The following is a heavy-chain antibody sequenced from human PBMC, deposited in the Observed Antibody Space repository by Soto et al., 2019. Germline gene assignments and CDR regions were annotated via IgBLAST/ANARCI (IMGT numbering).Heavy chain of an antibody. J-gene: IGHJ4*02. Sequence: QVQLVQSGAEVKKPGASVKVSCKASGYTFTSYDINWVRQATGQGLAWMGWMNANSCNTGYAQKFQGRVTMTRNTSISTAYMALSSLRSEVTDVYYCARDTSGYNGYWGQGTLVTVSS. CDR2: MNANSCNT. CDR3: ARDTSGYNGY. D-gene: IGHD5-18*01. V-gene: IGHV1-8*01. CDR1: GYTFTSYD.